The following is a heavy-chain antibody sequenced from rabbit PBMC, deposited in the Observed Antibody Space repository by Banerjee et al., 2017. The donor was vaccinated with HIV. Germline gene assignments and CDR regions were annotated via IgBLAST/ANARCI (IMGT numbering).Heavy chain of an antibody. D-gene: IGHD6-1*01. CDR2: IYAGSSGYT. CDR3: AKNYGL. V-gene: IGHV1S45*01. Sequence: QEQLEESGGDLVKPEGSLTLTCTASGFSFSSSYWICWVRQAPGKGLEWIACIYAGSSGYTYYASWAEGRFTISKTSSTTVTLQMTSLTVADTATYFCAKNYGLWGPGTLVTVS. J-gene: IGHJ4*01. CDR1: GFSFSSSYW.